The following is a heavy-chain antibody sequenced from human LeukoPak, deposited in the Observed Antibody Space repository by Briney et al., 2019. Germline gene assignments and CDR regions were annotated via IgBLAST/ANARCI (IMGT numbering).Heavy chain of an antibody. CDR3: ARKGSSSCFDY. CDR1: GYTFISYQ. Sequence: ASVKVSCKASGYTFISYQMHWVRQAPGQVLEWMGIINPTGGSTSHAQKFQGRVTMTRDTSTSTVYMELSSLRSEDTAVYYCARKGSSSCFDYWGQGTLVTVSS. J-gene: IGHJ4*02. D-gene: IGHD6-6*01. CDR2: INPTGGST. V-gene: IGHV1-46*01.